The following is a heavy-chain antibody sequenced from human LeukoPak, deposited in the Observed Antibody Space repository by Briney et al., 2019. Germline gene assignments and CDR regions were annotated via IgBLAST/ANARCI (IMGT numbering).Heavy chain of an antibody. J-gene: IGHJ5*02. CDR1: GGSISSGGYF. V-gene: IGHV4-30-2*01. CDR3: ARAHRNYCSGGSRYGGWFDP. D-gene: IGHD2-15*01. CDR2: IYHSGST. Sequence: SETLSLTCADSGGSISSGGYFWSWIRQPPGKGLEWIGYIYHSGSTYYNPSLKSRVTISVDRSKNQFSLKLSSVTAADTAVYYCARAHRNYCSGGSRYGGWFDPWGQGTLVTVPS.